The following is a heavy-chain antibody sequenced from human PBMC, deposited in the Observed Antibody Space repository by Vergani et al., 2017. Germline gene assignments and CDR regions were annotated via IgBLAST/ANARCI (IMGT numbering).Heavy chain of an antibody. V-gene: IGHV4-30-2*01. CDR1: GDSITNGGFS. J-gene: IGHJ6*04. CDR2: FFPSVNS. CDR3: ARASLRGLVCYYYDKGV. Sequence: QLQLQESGSGLVKPSQTLSLTCAVSGDSITNGGFSWNWIRQPPGKGPERIGYFFPSVNSDINPSLKNRVSISLDNSKDQFSLWVNSVTAADTAVYFRARASLRGLVCYYYDKGVWGKGKTVVVSS. D-gene: IGHD3/OR15-3a*01.